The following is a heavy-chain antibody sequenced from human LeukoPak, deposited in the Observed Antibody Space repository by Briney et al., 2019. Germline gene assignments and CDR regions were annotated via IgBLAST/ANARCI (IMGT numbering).Heavy chain of an antibody. J-gene: IGHJ5*02. CDR3: ARAGDFWSPFDP. CDR2: IYYTGST. D-gene: IGHD3-3*01. Sequence: PSETLSLTCTVSGGSISSTPYYWAWIRQPPGEGLEWIGSIYYTGSTYYNPSLKSRVTISVDTSKNQFSLKLSSVTAADTAVYYCARAGDFWSPFDPWGQGTLVTVSS. V-gene: IGHV4-39*07. CDR1: GGSISSTPYY.